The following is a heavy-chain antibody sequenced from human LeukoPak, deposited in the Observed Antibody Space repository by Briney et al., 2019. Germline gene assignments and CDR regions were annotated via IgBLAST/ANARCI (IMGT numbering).Heavy chain of an antibody. CDR3: AKENTITMVVTEGAFDI. CDR2: ISGSGGST. Sequence: GGSLRLSCAASGFTFSSYAMSWVRQAPGKGLEWVSAISGSGGSTYYADSVKGRFTISRDNSKNTPYLQMNSLRAEDTAVYYCAKENTITMVVTEGAFDIWGQGTMVTVSS. J-gene: IGHJ3*02. D-gene: IGHD4-23*01. CDR1: GFTFSSYA. V-gene: IGHV3-23*01.